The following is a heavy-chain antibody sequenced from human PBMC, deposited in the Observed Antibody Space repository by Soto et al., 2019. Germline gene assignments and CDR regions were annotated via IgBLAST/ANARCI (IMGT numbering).Heavy chain of an antibody. D-gene: IGHD6-19*01. CDR1: GDSISSHNW. Sequence: PSETLSLTCAVSGDSISSHNWCSWVRQPPGKGLEWIGDIYRTGNTNYNPSLRSRVTISLDKSKNHFSLELSSVTAADTAVYYCARSSNAVAGNFDYWGQGTLVTVSS. J-gene: IGHJ4*02. CDR2: IYRTGNT. CDR3: ARSSNAVAGNFDY. V-gene: IGHV4-4*02.